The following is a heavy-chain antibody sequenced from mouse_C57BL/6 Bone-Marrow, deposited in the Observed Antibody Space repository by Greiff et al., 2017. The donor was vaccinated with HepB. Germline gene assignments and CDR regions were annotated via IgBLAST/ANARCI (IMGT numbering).Heavy chain of an antibody. CDR3: ARSPLPPLDY. Sequence: VKLVESGAELARPGASVKLSCKASGYTFTSYGISWVKQRTGQGLEWIGEIYPRSGNTYYNEKFKGKATLTADKSSSTAYMQLRSLTSEDSAVYFCARSPLPPLDYWGQGTTLTVSS. D-gene: IGHD2-10*01. J-gene: IGHJ2*01. CDR1: GYTFTSYG. V-gene: IGHV1-81*01. CDR2: IYPRSGNT.